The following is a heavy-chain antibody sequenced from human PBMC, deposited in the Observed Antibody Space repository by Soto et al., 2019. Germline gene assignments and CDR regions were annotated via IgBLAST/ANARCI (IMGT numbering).Heavy chain of an antibody. Sequence: SETLSLTCTVSGGSISSYYWSWIRQPPGKGLEWIGYIYYSGSTNYNPSLKSRVTISVDTSKNQFSLKLSSVTAADTAVYYCARDQGGPFSGIDNWFDPWGQGTLVTVSS. CDR1: GGSISSYY. CDR2: IYYSGST. V-gene: IGHV4-59*01. D-gene: IGHD1-26*01. CDR3: ARDQGGPFSGIDNWFDP. J-gene: IGHJ5*02.